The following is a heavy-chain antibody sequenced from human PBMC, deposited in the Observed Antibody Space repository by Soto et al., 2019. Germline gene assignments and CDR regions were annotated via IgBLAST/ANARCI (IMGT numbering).Heavy chain of an antibody. CDR1: GYSFTSYC. Sequence: GESLKISCKGSGYSFTSYCISWVRQMPGKGLEWMGRIDPSDSYTNYSPSFQGHVTISADKSISTAYLQWSSMKASDTAMYYCARPYDHYDSSGYNTWGQGTLVTVSS. V-gene: IGHV5-10-1*01. D-gene: IGHD3-22*01. J-gene: IGHJ5*02. CDR3: ARPYDHYDSSGYNT. CDR2: IDPSDSYT.